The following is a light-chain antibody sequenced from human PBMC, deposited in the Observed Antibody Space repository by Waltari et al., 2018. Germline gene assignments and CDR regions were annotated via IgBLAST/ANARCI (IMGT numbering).Light chain of an antibody. V-gene: IGLV5-45*02. CDR3: MSWNSGAVL. CDR1: SGLNVGNHK. J-gene: IGLJ2*01. Sequence: QAVLTQPSSLSASPGASARLTCTLGSGLNVGNHKIYWYQQKPGSPPQYLLRYNSDSDNHRAAAVASRLSAFKDASANAGILVMYWLVSEDEADYYWMSWNSGAVLFGGGTKVTVL. CDR2: YNSDSDN.